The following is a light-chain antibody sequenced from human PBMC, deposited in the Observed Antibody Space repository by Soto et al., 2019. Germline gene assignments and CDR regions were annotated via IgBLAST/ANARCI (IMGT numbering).Light chain of an antibody. V-gene: IGKV3-11*01. CDR2: DAS. J-gene: IGKJ5*01. CDR3: QQRSNWPPIT. CDR1: QGVSTY. Sequence: EIVLTQSPGTLSLSPGERSALSCRARQGVSTYVTYLAWYQPKRGQAPSLLIYDASNRATGIPARFSGSGSGTDFTLTISSIQPEDFAVYYCQQRSNWPPITFAQGTRLEIK.